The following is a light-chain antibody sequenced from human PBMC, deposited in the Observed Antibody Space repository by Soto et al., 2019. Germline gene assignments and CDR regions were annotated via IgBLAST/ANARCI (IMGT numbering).Light chain of an antibody. V-gene: IGLV2-11*01. CDR3: CSYAGSYTHV. CDR2: DVI. CDR1: SSDIGGYNY. J-gene: IGLJ1*01. Sequence: QSALTQPRSVSVSPGQSVTISCTGTSSDIGGYNYVSWYQQHPGKAPKLMIYDVIKRPSGVPDRFSGSKSGNTASLTIYGLQAEDEADYYCCSYAGSYTHVFGTGTKVIVL.